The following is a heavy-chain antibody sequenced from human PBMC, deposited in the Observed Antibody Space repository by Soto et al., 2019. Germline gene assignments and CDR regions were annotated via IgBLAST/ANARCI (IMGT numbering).Heavy chain of an antibody. CDR2: IYYSGST. J-gene: IGHJ4*02. V-gene: IGHV4-31*03. Sequence: QVQLQELGPGLVKPSQTLSLTCTVSGGSISSGGYYWSWIRQHPGKGLEWIGYIYYSGSTYYNPSLKSRVTISVDTSKNQFSLKLSSVTAADTAVYYCARAGPYCTNGVCYQYYFDYWGQGTLVTVSS. D-gene: IGHD2-8*01. CDR3: ARAGPYCTNGVCYQYYFDY. CDR1: GGSISSGGYY.